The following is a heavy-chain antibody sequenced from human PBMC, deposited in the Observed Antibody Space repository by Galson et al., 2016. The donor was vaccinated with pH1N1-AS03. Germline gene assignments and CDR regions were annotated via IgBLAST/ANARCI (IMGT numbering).Heavy chain of an antibody. D-gene: IGHD2-2*01. CDR3: ARGCSSSSRLVYAYYGMDV. CDR2: ISTYNGNT. V-gene: IGHV1-18*04. J-gene: IGHJ6*02. Sequence: SVKVSCKASGYTFTSYGFTWVRQAPGRGLEWMGWISTYNGNTNYAQKLQGRVALTTDTSTSTAYMELRSLRSDDTAVYYCARGCSSSSRLVYAYYGMDVWGQGTTVTVSS. CDR1: GYTFTSYG.